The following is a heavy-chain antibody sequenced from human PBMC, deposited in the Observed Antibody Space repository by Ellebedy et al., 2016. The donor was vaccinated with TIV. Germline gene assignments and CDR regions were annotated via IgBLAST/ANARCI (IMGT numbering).Heavy chain of an antibody. Sequence: GESLKISCTASGFTFSYYWMHWVRQAPGKGLERVSRIDSDGHTTRYADLVEGRFTISRDNAKNTLYLQMNSLRAEDTALYYCARDGDHHVDLDNWGQGTLVTVS. V-gene: IGHV3-74*01. J-gene: IGHJ4*02. D-gene: IGHD5-12*01. CDR1: GFTFSYYW. CDR3: ARDGDHHVDLDN. CDR2: IDSDGHTT.